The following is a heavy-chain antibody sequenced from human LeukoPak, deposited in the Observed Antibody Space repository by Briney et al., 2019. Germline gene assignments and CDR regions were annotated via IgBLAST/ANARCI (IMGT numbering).Heavy chain of an antibody. V-gene: IGHV4-59*11. J-gene: IGHJ4*02. D-gene: IGHD3-22*01. CDR2: IYYSGST. Sequence: SETLSLTCTVSGGSISSHYWSWIRQPPGKGLEWIGYIYYSGSTNYNPSLKSRVTISVDTSKNQFSLKLSSVTAADTAVYYWARGTMMRFDYWGQGTLVPVSS. CDR3: ARGTMMRFDY. CDR1: GGSISSHY.